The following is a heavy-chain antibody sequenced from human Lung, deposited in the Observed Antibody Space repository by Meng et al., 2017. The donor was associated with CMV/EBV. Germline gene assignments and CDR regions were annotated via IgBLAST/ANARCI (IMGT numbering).Heavy chain of an antibody. CDR1: TSTNDD. D-gene: IGHD1-20*01. V-gene: IGHV1-8*03. J-gene: IGHJ5*02. Sequence: TSTNDDIKWVRQATGQGREWMGWMNPNSGNTGYAQKFQGRVTITRDTSIGTAYMELSSLRSEDTAVYYCARMSYDWDDQESNWFDPWGQGTLVTVSS. CDR3: ARMSYDWDDQESNWFDP. CDR2: MNPNSGNT.